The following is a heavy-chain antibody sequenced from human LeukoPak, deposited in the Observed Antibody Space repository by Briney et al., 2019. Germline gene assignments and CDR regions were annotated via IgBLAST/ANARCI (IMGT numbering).Heavy chain of an antibody. CDR3: ARGRGGATTGFDH. CDR2: INSNSGAR. D-gene: IGHD1-26*01. J-gene: IGHJ4*02. V-gene: IGHV1-2*02. CDR1: GYTFSGYY. Sequence: GASVKVSCKASGYTFSGYYMHWVRQAPGQGLESMGWINSNSGARNYAPKFQGRVTFSRDNSISTAYMELSSLRSDDTAIYSCARGRGGATTGFDHWGQGTLVTVSS.